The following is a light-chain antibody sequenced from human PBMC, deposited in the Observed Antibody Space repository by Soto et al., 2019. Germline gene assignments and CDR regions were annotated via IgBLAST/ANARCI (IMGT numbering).Light chain of an antibody. Sequence: EIVLRQSPATLSMSPGERDTLSCRASQNIDNFLVWYQQKPGQAPRLLIYDASKRATGIPARFSGSGSGTDFTLTISSLEPEDFAVYYCQQRYTLITFGPGTKGDIK. V-gene: IGKV3-11*01. CDR2: DAS. CDR1: QNIDNF. CDR3: QQRYTLIT. J-gene: IGKJ3*01.